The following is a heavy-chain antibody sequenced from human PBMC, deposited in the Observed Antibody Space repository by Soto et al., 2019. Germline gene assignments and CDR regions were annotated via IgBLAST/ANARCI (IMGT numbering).Heavy chain of an antibody. CDR3: ARGPSGYGDYFYYGMDV. V-gene: IGHV1-8*01. Sequence: ASVKFSCKASGYTFTSYDLNWVRQATGQGPEWMGWMNPNSGNTGYSQKFQGRVTMTRDTSVSTAYMELSRLRSDDTAVYYCARGPSGYGDYFYYGMDVWGQGTTVTVSS. J-gene: IGHJ6*02. CDR2: MNPNSGNT. D-gene: IGHD4-17*01. CDR1: GYTFTSYD.